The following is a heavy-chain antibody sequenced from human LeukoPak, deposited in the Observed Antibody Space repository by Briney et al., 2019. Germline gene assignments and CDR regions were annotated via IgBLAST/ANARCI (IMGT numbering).Heavy chain of an antibody. D-gene: IGHD3-3*01. V-gene: IGHV3-30-3*01. CDR2: ISYDGSNK. CDR1: GFTFSSYA. Sequence: GRSLRLSCAASGFTFSSYAMHWVRQAPGKGLEWVAVISYDGSNKYYADSVKGRFTISRDNSKNTLYLQMNSLRAEDTAVYYCARVPSYYDFWSGYSPLFDYWGQGTLVTVSS. CDR3: ARVPSYYDFWSGYSPLFDY. J-gene: IGHJ4*02.